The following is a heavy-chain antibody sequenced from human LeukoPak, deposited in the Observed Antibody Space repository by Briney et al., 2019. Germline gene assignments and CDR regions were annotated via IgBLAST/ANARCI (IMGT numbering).Heavy chain of an antibody. Sequence: PSETLSLTCAVYGGSFSGYYWSWIRQPPGKGLEWIGEINHSGSTNYNPPLKSRVTISVDTSKNQFSLKLSSVTAADTAVYYCARGRGTSRAARLFDYWGQGTLVTVSS. CDR3: ARGRGTSRAARLFDY. J-gene: IGHJ4*02. D-gene: IGHD6-6*01. V-gene: IGHV4-34*01. CDR1: GGSFSGYY. CDR2: INHSGST.